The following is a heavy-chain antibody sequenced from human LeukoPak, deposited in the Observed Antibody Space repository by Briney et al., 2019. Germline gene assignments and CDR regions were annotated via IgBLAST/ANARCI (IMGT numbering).Heavy chain of an antibody. J-gene: IGHJ5*02. CDR2: ISANTGST. V-gene: IGHV1-18*01. D-gene: IGHD3-22*01. Sequence: ASVKVSCKASGYTFTNNGLTWVRQAPGQGLEWMGWISANTGSTNYAQKFQGRVTMTTDTSTNTAYMELRSLRSDDTAVYYCAKPRNYYDNGGYYNYFDPWGQGTLVTVSS. CDR3: AKPRNYYDNGGYYNYFDP. CDR1: GYTFTNNG.